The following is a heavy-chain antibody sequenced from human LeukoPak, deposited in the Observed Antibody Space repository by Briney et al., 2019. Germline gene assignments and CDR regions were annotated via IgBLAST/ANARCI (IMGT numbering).Heavy chain of an antibody. V-gene: IGHV1-2*02. CDR3: ARDCCGKYYYDSSGYYLNFDP. D-gene: IGHD3-22*01. CDR2: INPNSGGT. J-gene: IGHJ5*02. CDR1: GVIFSSYA. Sequence: ASVKVSCKASGVIFSSYAITWVRQAPGQGLEWMGWINPNSGGTNYAQKFQGRVTMTRDTSISTAYMELSRLRSDDTAVYYCARDCCGKYYYDSSGYYLNFDPWGQGTPVTVSS.